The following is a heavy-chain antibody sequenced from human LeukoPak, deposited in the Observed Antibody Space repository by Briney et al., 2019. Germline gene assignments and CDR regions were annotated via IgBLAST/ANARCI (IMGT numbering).Heavy chain of an antibody. Sequence: SETLSLTCTVSGGSISSYYWSWIRQPPGKGLEWIGYIYYSGSTNYNPSLKSRVTISVDTSKNQFSLKLSSVTAADTAVYYCARDGGAMIDAFDIWGQGTMVTVS. CDR3: ARDGGAMIDAFDI. CDR1: GGSISSYY. D-gene: IGHD3-22*01. J-gene: IGHJ3*02. CDR2: IYYSGST. V-gene: IGHV4-59*01.